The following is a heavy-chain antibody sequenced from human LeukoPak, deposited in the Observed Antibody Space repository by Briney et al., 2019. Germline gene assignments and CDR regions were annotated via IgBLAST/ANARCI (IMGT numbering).Heavy chain of an antibody. V-gene: IGHV3-30-3*01. D-gene: IGHD2-15*01. CDR3: ARAYCSGGSCYSTIDY. Sequence: GGSLRLSCAASGFTFSSFAMHWVRQAPGKGLEWVAFISYDGSNKYYADSVKGRFTISRDNSKNTLFLQMNGLRAEDTAVYYCARAYCSGGSCYSTIDYWGQGTLVTVSS. CDR1: GFTFSSFA. CDR2: ISYDGSNK. J-gene: IGHJ4*02.